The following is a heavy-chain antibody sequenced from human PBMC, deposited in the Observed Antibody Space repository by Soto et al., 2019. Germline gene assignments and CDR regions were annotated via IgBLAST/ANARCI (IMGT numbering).Heavy chain of an antibody. CDR2: ITRDTNTI. V-gene: IGHV3-48*02. CDR1: GFRFSIYS. CDR3: ARSVEGHFDY. J-gene: IGHJ4*02. D-gene: IGHD6-19*01. Sequence: EVQLVESGGGLVQPGGSLRLSCAASGFRFSIYSMNWVRQAPGKGLEWSVYITRDTNTIKYADSVKGRFTISRDNAKNSLYLQMNSLRDEDTALYYCARSVEGHFDYWGQGTVVTVSS.